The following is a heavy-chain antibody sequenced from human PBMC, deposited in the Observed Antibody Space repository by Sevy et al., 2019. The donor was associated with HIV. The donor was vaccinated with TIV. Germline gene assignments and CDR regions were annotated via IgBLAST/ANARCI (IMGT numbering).Heavy chain of an antibody. V-gene: IGHV3-21*01. CDR3: ARGMNDLNQH. Sequence: GWYLRLSCAASGFTFSSYSMNWVRQAPGKGLEWVSSISSSSSYIYYADSVKGRFTISRDNAKNSLYLQMNSLRAEDTAVYYCARGMNDLNQHWGQGTLVTVSS. CDR1: GFTFSSYS. CDR2: ISSSSSYI. J-gene: IGHJ4*02.